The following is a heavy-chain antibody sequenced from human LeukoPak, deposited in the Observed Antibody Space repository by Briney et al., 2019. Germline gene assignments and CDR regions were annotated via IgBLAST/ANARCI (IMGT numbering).Heavy chain of an antibody. CDR2: ISFDGNNK. CDR3: ATLYDSAGYYRTPNDS. CDR1: GFTFSSSA. V-gene: IGHV3-30-3*01. D-gene: IGHD3-22*01. Sequence: GGSLRLSCAASGFTFSSSAMSWVRQAPGKGLEWVAVISFDGNNKHYADSVKGRFTVFRDNSRHTLYLQMNSLGPEDTAMYYCATLYDSAGYYRTPNDSWGQGTLVTVSS. J-gene: IGHJ4*02.